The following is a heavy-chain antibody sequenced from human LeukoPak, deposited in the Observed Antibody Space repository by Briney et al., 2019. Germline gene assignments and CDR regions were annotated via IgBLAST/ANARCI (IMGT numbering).Heavy chain of an antibody. CDR1: GYTFTSYD. CDR2: MGARHGYT. Sequence: ASVKVSCKASGYTFTSYDMNWLRQAPGQGLEWMGWMGARHGYTGSAQRFQGRITMTRDTSISTDYMEPSSLTSDDPAVYYCARGWISGDVSEYYCEIWGQGTLVTVSS. V-gene: IGHV1-8*01. D-gene: IGHD5/OR15-5a*01. CDR3: ARGWISGDVSEYYCEI. J-gene: IGHJ4*02.